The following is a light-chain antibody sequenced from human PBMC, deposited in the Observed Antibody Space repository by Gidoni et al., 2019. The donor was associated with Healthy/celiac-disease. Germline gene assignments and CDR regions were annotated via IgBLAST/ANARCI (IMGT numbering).Light chain of an antibody. CDR2: GAS. Sequence: EIVLTQSPGTLSLSPGERATLSCRASQSVRSSYLAWYQQKPGQAPRLLIYGASSRATGIPDRFSGSGSGTDFTRTISRLEPEDFAVYYCQQYGSSPGTFGQGTKVEIK. J-gene: IGKJ1*01. CDR1: QSVRSSY. CDR3: QQYGSSPGT. V-gene: IGKV3-20*01.